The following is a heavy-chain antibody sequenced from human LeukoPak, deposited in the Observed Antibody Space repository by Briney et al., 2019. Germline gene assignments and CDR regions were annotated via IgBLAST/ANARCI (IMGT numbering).Heavy chain of an antibody. J-gene: IGHJ3*02. CDR1: GGSISSGGYY. V-gene: IGHV4-31*03. D-gene: IGHD2-21*02. Sequence: TLSLTCTVSGGSISSGGYYWSWIRQHPGKGLEWIGYIYYSGSTYYNPSLKSRVTISVDTSKNQFSLKLSSVTAADTAVYYCARERLISYCGGDCFTDAFDIWGQGTMVTVSS. CDR3: ARERLISYCGGDCFTDAFDI. CDR2: IYYSGST.